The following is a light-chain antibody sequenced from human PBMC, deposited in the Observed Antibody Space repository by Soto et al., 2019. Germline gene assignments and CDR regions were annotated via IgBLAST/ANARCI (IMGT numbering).Light chain of an antibody. Sequence: DIQMTQSPSSLSASVGDRVTITCRASQSISSYLNWYQQKPGKAPKPLIYAASSLQSGVPSRFSGSGSGTDFTLTISSLQPEDFATYYCQQSSEATWTFGQGTKVDIK. J-gene: IGKJ1*01. CDR3: QQSSEATWT. V-gene: IGKV1-39*01. CDR1: QSISSY. CDR2: AAS.